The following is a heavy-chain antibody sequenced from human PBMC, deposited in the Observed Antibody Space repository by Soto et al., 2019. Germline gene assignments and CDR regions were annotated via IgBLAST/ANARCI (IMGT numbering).Heavy chain of an antibody. Sequence: NPSETLSLTCTVSSGSINKYCWSWIRQPPGKELEWIGYICDSGSTNYNPSLTSRVTMSVDTSKNQFSLNLSSMTAADTAIYYCASQGENDYFDFWGQGALVTVSS. V-gene: IGHV4-59*08. J-gene: IGHJ4*02. CDR1: SGSINKYC. CDR3: ASQGENDYFDF. D-gene: IGHD3-16*01. CDR2: ICDSGST.